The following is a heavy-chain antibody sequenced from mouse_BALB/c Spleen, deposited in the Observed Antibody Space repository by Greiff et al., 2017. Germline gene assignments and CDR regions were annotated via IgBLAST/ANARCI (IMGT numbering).Heavy chain of an antibody. CDR1: GFTFSSYT. Sequence: EVKVMESGGGLVKPGGSLKLSCAASGFTFSSYTMSWVRQTPEKRLEWVATISSGGSYTYYPDSVKGRFTISRDNAKNTLYLQMSSLKSEDTAMYYCTSTTGYAMDYWGQGTSVTVSS. D-gene: IGHD2-12*01. CDR2: ISSGGSYT. J-gene: IGHJ4*01. CDR3: TSTTGYAMDY. V-gene: IGHV5-6-4*01.